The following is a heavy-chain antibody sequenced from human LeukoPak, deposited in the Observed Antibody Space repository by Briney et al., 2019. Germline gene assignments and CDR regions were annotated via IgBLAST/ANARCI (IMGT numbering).Heavy chain of an antibody. V-gene: IGHV4-4*02. Sequence: SETLSLTCTVSGASISSNWWSWVRQPPGKGLEWIGEIYHSGSTNYNPSLKSRVTISVDKSKNQFSLKLSSVTAADTAVYYCARGRTYRSSSWFDPWGQGTLVTVSS. CDR1: GASISSNW. J-gene: IGHJ5*02. CDR2: IYHSGST. CDR3: ARGRTYRSSSWFDP. D-gene: IGHD6-6*01.